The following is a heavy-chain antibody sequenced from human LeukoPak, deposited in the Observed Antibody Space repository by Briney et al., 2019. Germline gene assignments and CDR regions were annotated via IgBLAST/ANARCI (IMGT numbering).Heavy chain of an antibody. CDR3: ARLKLEPYYYGMDV. V-gene: IGHV4-30-4*08. D-gene: IGHD1-7*01. CDR1: GDSISNGDYY. CDR2: IYYSGAT. J-gene: IGHJ6*02. Sequence: SETLSLTCTVSGDSISNGDYYWSWIRQHPEKGLECIGHIYYSGATYYNPSLKSRLTISVDTPKSQFSLKLSSVTAADTAVYYCARLKLEPYYYGMDVWGQGTTVTVSS.